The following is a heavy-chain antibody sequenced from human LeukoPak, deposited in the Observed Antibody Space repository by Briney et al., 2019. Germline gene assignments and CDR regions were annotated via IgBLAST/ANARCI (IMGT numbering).Heavy chain of an antibody. CDR2: IIADGGAT. CDR3: GKGRVSE. CDR1: GFPFNIQD. V-gene: IGHV3-23*01. D-gene: IGHD6-19*01. Sequence: GGSLRLSCAASGFPFNIQDMRWVRRAPGKGLEWVSSIIADGGATFYADSVRGRFTISRDNSRNTLDLQMNSLRVEDTAVYYCGKGRVSEWGQGTLVTVSS. J-gene: IGHJ4*02.